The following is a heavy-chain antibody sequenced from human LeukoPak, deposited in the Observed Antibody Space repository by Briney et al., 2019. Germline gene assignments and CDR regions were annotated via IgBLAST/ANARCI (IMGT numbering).Heavy chain of an antibody. J-gene: IGHJ1*01. V-gene: IGHV3-30*18. CDR1: GFTFSSYG. D-gene: IGHD6-19*01. CDR2: ISYDGSNK. Sequence: GGSLRLSCAASGFTFSSYGMHWVRHAPGKGLEWVGVISYDGSNKYYADSVKGRFTISRDNSKNTLYLQMNSLRAEDTAVYYCAKDSSSGWYRYFQHWGQGTLVTVSS. CDR3: AKDSSSGWYRYFQH.